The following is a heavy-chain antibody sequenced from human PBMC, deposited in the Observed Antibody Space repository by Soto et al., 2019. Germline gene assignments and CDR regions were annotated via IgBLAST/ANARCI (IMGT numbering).Heavy chain of an antibody. CDR2: ISAYNGNT. Sequence: ASVKVSCKASGYTFTNYGISWVRQAPGQGLQWMGWISAYNGNTNYAQKLQDRVTMTTDSSTSTAYMELRSLRSDDTAVYYCARDTSRSAYGDYGHWGQGTLVTVSS. J-gene: IGHJ4*02. D-gene: IGHD4-17*01. CDR1: GYTFTNYG. CDR3: ARDTSRSAYGDYGH. V-gene: IGHV1-18*01.